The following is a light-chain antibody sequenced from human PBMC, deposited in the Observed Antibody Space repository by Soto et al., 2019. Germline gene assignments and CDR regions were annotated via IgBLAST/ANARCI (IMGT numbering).Light chain of an antibody. CDR3: QQYNNWPRT. J-gene: IGKJ5*01. CDR2: GAS. V-gene: IGKV3-15*01. CDR1: QSVSSN. Sequence: EIVMTQSPATLSVSPGERAPLSCRASQSVSSNLAWYQQKPGQAPRLLIYGASTRATGIPARFSGSGSGTEFTLTISSLQSEDFAVYYCQQYNNWPRTFGQGTRLENK.